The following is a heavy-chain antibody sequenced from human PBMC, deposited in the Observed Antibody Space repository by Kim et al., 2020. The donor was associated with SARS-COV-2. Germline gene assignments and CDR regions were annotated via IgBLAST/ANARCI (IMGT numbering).Heavy chain of an antibody. CDR1: GFNYNAYW. Sequence: GGSQRLSCAISGFNYNAYWMSWVRQAPGKGLEWVALINTDGGQKYYVDSVRGRFTVSRDNAKNSLYIEMNSLRGEDTAVYYCARETSRAFDTWGQGTMVTVSS. V-gene: IGHV3-7*03. J-gene: IGHJ3*02. CDR2: INTDGGQK. CDR3: ARETSRAFDT.